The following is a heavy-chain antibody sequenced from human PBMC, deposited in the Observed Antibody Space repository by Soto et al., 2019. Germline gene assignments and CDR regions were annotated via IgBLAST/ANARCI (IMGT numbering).Heavy chain of an antibody. V-gene: IGHV1-69*01. CDR2: IIPIFGTT. J-gene: IGHJ4*02. CDR3: AREKGFGAAAEFDY. Sequence: QVQLVQSGAEVKKRGSSVKVSCKASGGTFSTYGLSWVRQAPGQGLEWMGGIIPIFGTTTYAQKFQGRVTITADESTSTTDMELSSLRSEDTAVYYCAREKGFGAAAEFDYWGQGTLLTVSS. D-gene: IGHD6-13*01. CDR1: GGTFSTYG.